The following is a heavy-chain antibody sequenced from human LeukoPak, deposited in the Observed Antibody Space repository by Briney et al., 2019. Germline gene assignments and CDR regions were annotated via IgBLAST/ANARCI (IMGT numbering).Heavy chain of an antibody. V-gene: IGHV4-59*01. D-gene: IGHD3-10*01. CDR1: GGTISSYY. J-gene: IGHJ6*03. Sequence: SETLSLTCTVSGGTISSYYWTWIRQPAGKGPECIGYFYYSGSTNYNPSLKSRVTISVDTSKNQFSLKLSSVAAADTAVYYCARGPYYYSSGTYPNYYMDVWGKGTTVTISS. CDR2: FYYSGST. CDR3: ARGPYYYSSGTYPNYYMDV.